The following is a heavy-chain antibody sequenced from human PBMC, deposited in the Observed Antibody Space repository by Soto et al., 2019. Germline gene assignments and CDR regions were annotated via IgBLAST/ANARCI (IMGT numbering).Heavy chain of an antibody. CDR3: ARDLAARQGWFDP. V-gene: IGHV1-69*04. CDR1: GGTFSRYT. Sequence: SVKVSCKASGGTFSRYTIIWVRQAPGQGLEWMGRIIPILGIANYAQKFQGRVTITADKSTSTAYMELSSLRSEDTAVYYCARDLAARQGWFDPWGQGTLVTVSS. J-gene: IGHJ5*02. CDR2: IIPILGIA. D-gene: IGHD6-6*01.